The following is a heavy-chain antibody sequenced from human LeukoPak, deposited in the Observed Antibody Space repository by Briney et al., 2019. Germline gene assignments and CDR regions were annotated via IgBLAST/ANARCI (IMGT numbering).Heavy chain of an antibody. V-gene: IGHV4-59*01. Sequence: SETLSLTCTVSGGSISSYYWSWIRLPPGKGLEWIGYLSKSGNTNYSPSLKGRVAIFGDTSKNQFFLKLSSVTAADTAVYYCARARYVNSFYAFDIWGQGTLVTVSS. CDR1: GGSISSYY. CDR2: LSKSGNT. CDR3: ARARYVNSFYAFDI. D-gene: IGHD3-9*01. J-gene: IGHJ3*02.